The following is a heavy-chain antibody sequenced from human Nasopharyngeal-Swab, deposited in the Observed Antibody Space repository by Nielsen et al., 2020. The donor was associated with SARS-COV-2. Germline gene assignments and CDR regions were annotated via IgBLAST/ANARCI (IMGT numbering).Heavy chain of an antibody. CDR2: IGAYNGNT. V-gene: IGHV1-18*01. D-gene: IGHD3-3*01. Sequence: WVRKAPGQGLEWMGWIGAYNGNTNYAQKFQDRVTMTTDTSTSTVYMELRSLRSDDTAVYYCARHGVAEDYWGQGTLVTVSS. J-gene: IGHJ4*02. CDR3: ARHGVAEDY.